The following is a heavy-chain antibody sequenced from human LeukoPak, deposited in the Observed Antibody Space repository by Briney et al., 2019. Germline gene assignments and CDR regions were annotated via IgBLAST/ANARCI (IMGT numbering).Heavy chain of an antibody. CDR3: AKVQADLVPGVNDDFDV. J-gene: IGHJ3*01. CDR1: GFTFSSYW. V-gene: IGHV3-7*05. D-gene: IGHD3-10*01. CDR2: IRQDGSEK. Sequence: GGSLRLSCTVSGFTFSSYWMSWVRQAPGKGMEWVANIRQDGSEKYYVDSVKGRFTISRDNAKDSLFLQMNSLRAEDTAVYYCAKVQADLVPGVNDDFDVWGQGTMVTVSS.